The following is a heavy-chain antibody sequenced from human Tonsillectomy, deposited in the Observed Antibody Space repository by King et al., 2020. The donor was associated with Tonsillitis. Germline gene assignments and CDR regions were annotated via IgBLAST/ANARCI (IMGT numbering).Heavy chain of an antibody. CDR1: GFTFDDYA. V-gene: IGHV3-9*01. Sequence: VQLVESGGGLIQPGRSLRLSCAASGFTFDDYAMHWVRQAPGKGLEWVSSISWNSGSIDYAYSVKGRFTISRDNATNSLYLQMNSLSAEDTALYYCAKDIKPYTAMVIIPNFDYWGQGTLVTVSS. CDR3: AKDIKPYTAMVIIPNFDY. CDR2: ISWNSGSI. D-gene: IGHD5-18*01. J-gene: IGHJ4*02.